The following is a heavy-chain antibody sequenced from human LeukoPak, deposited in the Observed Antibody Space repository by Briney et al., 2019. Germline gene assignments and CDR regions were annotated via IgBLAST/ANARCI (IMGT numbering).Heavy chain of an antibody. V-gene: IGHV3-21*01. CDR1: GFTFTDYT. CDR3: ARETEPGIAAA. Sequence: GGSLRLSCAASGFTFTDYTMNWVRQAPGMGLEWVSSISSTSGFIYYADSVKGRFTISRDNAKNSLYLQMNSLRAEDTAVYYCARETEPGIAAAWGQGTLVTVSS. J-gene: IGHJ4*02. CDR2: ISSTSGFI. D-gene: IGHD6-13*01.